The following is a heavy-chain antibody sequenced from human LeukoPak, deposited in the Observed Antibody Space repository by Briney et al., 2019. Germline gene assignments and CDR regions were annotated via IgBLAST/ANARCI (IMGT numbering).Heavy chain of an antibody. CDR2: INGDGRRI. CDR3: VRDLPRTSGP. Sequence: GGSLRLSCVASGFTFSTAWMHWARQTPGKGLVWVSHINGDGRRIYYADDVKGRLTISRDNAKNTLYLQMNSLRVEDTAVYYCVRDLPRTSGPWGQGTLVTVSS. J-gene: IGHJ5*02. CDR1: GFTFSTAW. D-gene: IGHD3-10*01. V-gene: IGHV3-74*01.